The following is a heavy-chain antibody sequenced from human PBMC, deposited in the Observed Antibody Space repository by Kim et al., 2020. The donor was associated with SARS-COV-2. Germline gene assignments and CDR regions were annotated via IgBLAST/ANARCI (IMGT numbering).Heavy chain of an antibody. CDR1: GFTFSSYG. D-gene: IGHD6-6*01. V-gene: IGHV3-30*18. CDR3: GKDRAAVRAPSEF. J-gene: IGHJ4*02. CDR2: VSFDGNDK. Sequence: GGSLRLSCAASGFTFSSYGMHWVRQAPGKGLEWVAGVSFDGNDKYYADSVKGRFTISRDNSKSTLYLQMDSLRGEDTAVYYCGKDRAAVRAPSEFWGQGTLVTVPS.